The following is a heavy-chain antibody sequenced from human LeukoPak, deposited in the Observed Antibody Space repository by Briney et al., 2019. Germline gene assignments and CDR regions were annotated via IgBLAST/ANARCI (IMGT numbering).Heavy chain of an antibody. D-gene: IGHD6-6*01. Sequence: SETLSLTCTVSGGSISSYYWSWIRQPPGKGLEWIGYIYYSGSTNYNPSLKSRVTISVDTSKNQFSLKLSSVTAADTAVYYCAGLGGYSSSGYWGQGTLVTVSS. V-gene: IGHV4-59*01. CDR1: GGSISSYY. CDR3: AGLGGYSSSGY. J-gene: IGHJ4*02. CDR2: IYYSGST.